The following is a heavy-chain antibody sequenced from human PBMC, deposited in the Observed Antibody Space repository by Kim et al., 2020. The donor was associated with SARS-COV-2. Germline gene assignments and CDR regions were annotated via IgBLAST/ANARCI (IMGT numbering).Heavy chain of an antibody. V-gene: IGHV1-69*13. CDR1: GGTFSSYA. CDR2: IIPIFGTA. Sequence: SVKVSCKASGGTFSSYAISWVRQAPGQGLEWMGGIIPIFGTANYAQKFQGRVTITADESTSTAYMELSSLRSEDTAVYYCARLLSGSSLFDYWGQGTLVTVSS. D-gene: IGHD3-10*01. CDR3: ARLLSGSSLFDY. J-gene: IGHJ4*02.